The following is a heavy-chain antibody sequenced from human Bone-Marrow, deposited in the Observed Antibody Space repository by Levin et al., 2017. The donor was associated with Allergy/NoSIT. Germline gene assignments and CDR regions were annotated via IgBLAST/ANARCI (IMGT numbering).Heavy chain of an antibody. CDR1: GYRFSTFW. V-gene: IGHV5-51*01. Sequence: GESLKISCQGFGYRFSTFWIGWVRQMPGKGLEWMGVIYPADSDLRYSPAFQGQVSTSVDKSNSTAYLQWSSLKPSDTAMYFCARGRTAAGGKYLEHWGQGTLVTVSS. J-gene: IGHJ1*01. CDR2: IYPADSDL. CDR3: ARGRTAAGGKYLEH. D-gene: IGHD6-13*01.